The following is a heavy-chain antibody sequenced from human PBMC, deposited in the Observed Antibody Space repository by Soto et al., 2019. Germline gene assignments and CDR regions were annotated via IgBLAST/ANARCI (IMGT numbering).Heavy chain of an antibody. Sequence: SETLSLTCTVSGGSISSYYWSWIRQPPGKGLEWIGYIYYSGSTNYNPSLKSRVTISVDTSKNQFSLKLSAVTAADTAVYYCARAYGDYLIFQHCGQGTLVTVSS. CDR3: ARAYGDYLIFQH. CDR1: GGSISSYY. D-gene: IGHD4-17*01. V-gene: IGHV4-59*01. CDR2: IYYSGST. J-gene: IGHJ1*01.